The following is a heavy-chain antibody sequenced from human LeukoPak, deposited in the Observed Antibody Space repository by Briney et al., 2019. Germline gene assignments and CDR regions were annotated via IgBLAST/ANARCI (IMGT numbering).Heavy chain of an antibody. Sequence: ASVKVSCEVSGYTLTELSTHWVRQAPGKGLEWMGRFDPEDGETVYAQTLQGRVTMTEDTSTDTAYMGLSSLRSEDTAVYYCATEALDDSDSYFEYWGQGTLVTVSS. CDR1: GYTLTELS. V-gene: IGHV1-24*01. D-gene: IGHD3-10*01. CDR2: FDPEDGET. CDR3: ATEALDDSDSYFEY. J-gene: IGHJ4*02.